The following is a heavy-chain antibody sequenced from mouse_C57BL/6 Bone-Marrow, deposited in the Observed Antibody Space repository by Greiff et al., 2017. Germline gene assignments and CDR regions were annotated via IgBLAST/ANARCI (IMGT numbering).Heavy chain of an antibody. Sequence: QVQLKESGPGLVQPSQSLSITCTVSGFSLTSYGVHWVRRSPGKGLEWLGVIWSGGSTDYNAAFISRLSISKDNSKSQVFFKMNSLQADDTAIYYCARIGVYYGNYDAMDYWGQGTSVTVSS. D-gene: IGHD2-1*01. J-gene: IGHJ4*01. CDR1: GFSLTSYG. CDR3: ARIGVYYGNYDAMDY. CDR2: IWSGGST. V-gene: IGHV2-2*01.